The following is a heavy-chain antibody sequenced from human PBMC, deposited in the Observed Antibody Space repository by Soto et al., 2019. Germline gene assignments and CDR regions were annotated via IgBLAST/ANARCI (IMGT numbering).Heavy chain of an antibody. Sequence: SETLSLTCAVYGGSFSGYYWSWIRQPPGKGLEWIGEINHSGSTNYNPSLKSRVTISVDTSKNQFSLKLSSVTAADTAVYYCARSRTGQSSSLDYWGQGTLVTVSS. V-gene: IGHV4-34*01. CDR2: INHSGST. J-gene: IGHJ4*02. CDR1: GGSFSGYY. CDR3: ARSRTGQSSSLDY. D-gene: IGHD6-6*01.